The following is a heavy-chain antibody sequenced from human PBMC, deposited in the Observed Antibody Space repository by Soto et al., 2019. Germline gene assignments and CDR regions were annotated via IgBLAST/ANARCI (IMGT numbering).Heavy chain of an antibody. CDR3: ARGYYDFWSGYPRPDYYYYYMDV. J-gene: IGHJ6*03. CDR2: INHSGST. Sequence: SETLSLTCAVYGGSFSGYYWSWIRQPPGKGLEWIGEINHSGSTNYNPSLKSRVTISVDTSKNQFSLKLSSVTAADTAVYYCARGYYDFWSGYPRPDYYYYYMDVWGKGTTVTVSS. V-gene: IGHV4-34*01. CDR1: GGSFSGYY. D-gene: IGHD3-3*01.